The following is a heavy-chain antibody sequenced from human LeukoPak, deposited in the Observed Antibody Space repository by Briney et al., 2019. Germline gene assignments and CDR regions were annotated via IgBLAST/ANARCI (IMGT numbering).Heavy chain of an antibody. CDR2: INAGNGNT. CDR3: AREGYYDSSGYYFSPVDY. V-gene: IGHV1-3*01. D-gene: IGHD3-22*01. CDR1: GYTFTSYA. Sequence: ASVKVSCKASGYTFTSYAMHWVRQAPGQRLEWMGWINAGNGNTKYSQKFQGRVTITRDTSASTAYMELSSLRSEDTAVYYCAREGYYDSSGYYFSPVDYWGQGSLVTVSS. J-gene: IGHJ4*02.